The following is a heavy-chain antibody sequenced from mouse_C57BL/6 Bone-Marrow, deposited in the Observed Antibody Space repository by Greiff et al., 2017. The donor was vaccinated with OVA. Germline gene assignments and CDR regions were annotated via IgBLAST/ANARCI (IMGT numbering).Heavy chain of an antibody. V-gene: IGHV1-19*01. CDR3: ARRGPLLRYYFDY. Sequence: VQLQQSGPVLVKPGASVKMSCKASGYTFTDYYMNWVKQSHGKSLEWIGVINPYNGGTSYNQKFKGKTTLTVDKSSSTAYMELNSLTSEDSAVYYCARRGPLLRYYFDYWGQGTTLTVSS. D-gene: IGHD1-1*01. CDR2: INPYNGGT. CDR1: GYTFTDYY. J-gene: IGHJ2*01.